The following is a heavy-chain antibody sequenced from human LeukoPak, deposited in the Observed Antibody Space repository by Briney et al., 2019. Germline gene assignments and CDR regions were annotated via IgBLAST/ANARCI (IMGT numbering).Heavy chain of an antibody. D-gene: IGHD6-13*01. CDR2: ISGSGGDT. V-gene: IGHV3-23*01. Sequence: PGGSLRLSCAASGFTFSSYAMSWVRQAPGKGLEWVSAISGSGGDTYYADSVKGRFTISRDNSKNTLYLQMNSLRAEDTAVYYCAKGILPAAAGPTDYWGQGTLVTVSS. J-gene: IGHJ4*02. CDR3: AKGILPAAAGPTDY. CDR1: GFTFSSYA.